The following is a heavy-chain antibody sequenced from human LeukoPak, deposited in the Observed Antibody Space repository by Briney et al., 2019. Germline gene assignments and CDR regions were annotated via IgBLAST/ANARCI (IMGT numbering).Heavy chain of an antibody. D-gene: IGHD6-19*01. CDR1: GFTFSNYW. CDR2: IEPDGSGK. CDR3: AKDWSYRGWAYYIDY. Sequence: GGSLRLSCAASGFTFSNYWMSWVRQAPGKGLEWVANIEPDGSGKYYVDSVKGRFTISRDSAKNSLYLQMTSLRAEDTAVYYCAKDWSYRGWAYYIDYWGQGTLVTVST. V-gene: IGHV3-7*01. J-gene: IGHJ4*02.